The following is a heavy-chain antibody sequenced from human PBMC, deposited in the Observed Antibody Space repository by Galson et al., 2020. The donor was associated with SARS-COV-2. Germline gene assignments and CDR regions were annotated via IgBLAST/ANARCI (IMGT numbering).Heavy chain of an antibody. Sequence: SETLSLTFTLSGGSISSSSYSWCWIRQPPGKGLEWIGRIYDSGSTNYNPSLTSPVTISVDTSKYQFSLKLSSVTAADTAVYYCARHLLWFGEFNLDAFDVWGQGTMVTVSS. V-gene: IGHV4-39*01. CDR3: ARHLLWFGEFNLDAFDV. CDR2: IYDSGST. CDR1: GGSISSSSYS. D-gene: IGHD3-10*01. J-gene: IGHJ3*01.